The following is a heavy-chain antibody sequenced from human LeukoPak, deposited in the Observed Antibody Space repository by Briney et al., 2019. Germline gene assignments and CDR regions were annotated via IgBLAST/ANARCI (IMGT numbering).Heavy chain of an antibody. D-gene: IGHD2-2*01. V-gene: IGHV4-39*01. Sequence: PSETLSLTCTVSGGSISSSSYYWGWIRQPPGKGLEWIGSIYYSGSTYYNPSLKSRVTISVDTSKNQFSLKLSSVTAADTAVYYCARMRRYCSSTSCYSWFDPWGQGTLVTVSS. CDR1: GGSISSSSYY. J-gene: IGHJ5*02. CDR3: ARMRRYCSSTSCYSWFDP. CDR2: IYYSGST.